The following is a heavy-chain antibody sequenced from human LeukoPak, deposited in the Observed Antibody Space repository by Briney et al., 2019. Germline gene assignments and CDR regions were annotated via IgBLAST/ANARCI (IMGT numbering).Heavy chain of an antibody. V-gene: IGHV1-18*01. J-gene: IGHJ4*02. CDR2: ISAYNGNT. CDR3: ARAQSDYYDSSVYDY. CDR1: GYIFTSYG. Sequence: ASVKVSCKASGYIFTSYGISWVRQAPGQGLEWMGWISAYNGNTNYAQKLQGRVTMTTDTSTSTAYMELRSLRSDDTAVYYCARAQSDYYDSSVYDYWGQGTLVTVSS. D-gene: IGHD3-22*01.